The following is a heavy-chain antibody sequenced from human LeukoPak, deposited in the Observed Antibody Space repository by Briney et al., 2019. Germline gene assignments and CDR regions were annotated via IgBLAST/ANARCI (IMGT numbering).Heavy chain of an antibody. J-gene: IGHJ4*02. V-gene: IGHV3-21*01. CDR3: ARDQVSVAGTGIDY. Sequence: GGSLRLSCAASGFTFSSYNMNWVRQAPGKGLEWVSSISSTSRSYIYYADSVKGRFTISRDNAKNSLYLQMNSLRAEDTAVYYCARDQVSVAGTGIDYWGQGTLVTVSS. CDR1: GFTFSSYN. D-gene: IGHD6-13*01. CDR2: ISSTSRSYI.